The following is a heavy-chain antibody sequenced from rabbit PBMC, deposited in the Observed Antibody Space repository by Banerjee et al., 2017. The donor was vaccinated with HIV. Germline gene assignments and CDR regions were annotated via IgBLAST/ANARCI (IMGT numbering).Heavy chain of an antibody. J-gene: IGHJ4*01. Sequence: QEQLEESGGDLVKPEGSLTLTCTASGFTLSSYWICWVRQAPGKGLEWIACMDAGSSGTTNYASWAKGQFTISKTSSTTVTLQMTSLTAADTATYFCARGDGAYAGYDGLRGQGTLVTVS. V-gene: IGHV1S45*01. CDR3: ARGDGAYAGYDGL. D-gene: IGHD7-1*01. CDR2: MDAGSSGTT. CDR1: GFTLSSYW.